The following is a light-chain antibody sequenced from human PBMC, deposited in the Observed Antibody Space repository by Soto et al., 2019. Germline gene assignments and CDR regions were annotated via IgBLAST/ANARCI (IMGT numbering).Light chain of an antibody. V-gene: IGKV3-15*01. CDR1: QSLGSN. Sequence: EILMTQSPATLSVSPGERATLSCRASQSLGSNLAWYQQKPGQTPRLLLYGAATSATGIAARFSGSGSGTELTLTISSLQSEDFAVYYCQQYNNWPGTFGQGTKVDIK. CDR3: QQYNNWPGT. J-gene: IGKJ1*01. CDR2: GAA.